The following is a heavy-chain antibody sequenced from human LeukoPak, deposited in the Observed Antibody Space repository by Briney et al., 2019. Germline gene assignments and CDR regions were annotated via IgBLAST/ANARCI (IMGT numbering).Heavy chain of an antibody. J-gene: IGHJ4*02. D-gene: IGHD2-21*02. CDR1: GYTFTSYD. CDR2: MNPNRGNT. Sequence: GASVKVSCKASGYTFTSYDINWVRQATGQGLEWMGWMNPNRGNTGYAQKFQGRVTMTRNTSISTAYMELSSLRSEDTAVYYCARGGAYCGGDCYPYSDYWGQGTLVTVST. V-gene: IGHV1-8*01. CDR3: ARGGAYCGGDCYPYSDY.